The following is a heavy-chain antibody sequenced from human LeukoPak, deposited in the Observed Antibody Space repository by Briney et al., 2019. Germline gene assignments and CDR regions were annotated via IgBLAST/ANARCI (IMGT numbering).Heavy chain of an antibody. CDR3: ARLGLRVGASNWFDP. CDR2: IYYSGST. J-gene: IGHJ5*02. V-gene: IGHV4-59*05. CDR1: GGSISSYY. Sequence: PSETLSLTCTVSGGSISSYYWSWIRQPPGKGLEWIGSIYYSGSTYYNPSLKSRVTISVDTSKNQFSLKLSSVTAADTAVYYCARLGLRVGASNWFDPWGQGTLVTVSS. D-gene: IGHD1-26*01.